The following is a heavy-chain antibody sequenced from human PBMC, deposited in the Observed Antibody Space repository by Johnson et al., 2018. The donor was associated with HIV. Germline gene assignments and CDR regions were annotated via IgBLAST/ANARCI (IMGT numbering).Heavy chain of an antibody. D-gene: IGHD4-23*01. CDR2: ISYDGSNK. J-gene: IGHJ3*02. CDR1: GFTFSSYG. V-gene: IGHV3-30*18. Sequence: QVQLVESGGGVVQPGRSLRLSCAASGFTFSSYGMHWVRQAPGKGLEWVAVISYDGSNKYYADSVKGRFTISRDNSKNTLYLQMNSLRAEDTAVYYCAKDMRQWYLLDAFDIWGQGTMVTVSS. CDR3: AKDMRQWYLLDAFDI.